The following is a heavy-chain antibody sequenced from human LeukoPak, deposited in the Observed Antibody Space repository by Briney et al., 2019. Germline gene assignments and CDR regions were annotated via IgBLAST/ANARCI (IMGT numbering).Heavy chain of an antibody. V-gene: IGHV1-8*01. Sequence: ASVKVSCKASGYTFTSYDINWVRQATGQGLEWMGWMNPNSGNTGYAQKFQGRVTMTRNTSISTAYMELSSLRSEDTAVYYCARGKLAAAGTGWFDPWAREPWSPSPQ. CDR2: MNPNSGNT. CDR3: ARGKLAAAGTGWFDP. D-gene: IGHD6-13*01. CDR1: GYTFTSYD. J-gene: IGHJ5*02.